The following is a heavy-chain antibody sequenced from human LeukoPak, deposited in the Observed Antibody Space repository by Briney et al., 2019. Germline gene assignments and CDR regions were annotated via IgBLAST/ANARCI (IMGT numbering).Heavy chain of an antibody. CDR1: GFTFSSYG. Sequence: SGGSLRLSCAASGFTFSSYGMHWVRQAPGKGLEWVAVISYDGSNKYYADSVKGRFTISRDNSRNTLFLQMNSLRAEDTAVYFCARDPNGDYIGAFEFWGQGAMVTVSS. J-gene: IGHJ3*01. D-gene: IGHD4-17*01. V-gene: IGHV3-30*03. CDR3: ARDPNGDYIGAFEF. CDR2: ISYDGSNK.